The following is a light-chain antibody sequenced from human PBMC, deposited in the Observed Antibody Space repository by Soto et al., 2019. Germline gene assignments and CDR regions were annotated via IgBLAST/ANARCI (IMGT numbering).Light chain of an antibody. V-gene: IGLV2-23*02. CDR1: SSDVGGYNL. CDR2: EVS. CDR3: CSYAGSSTYV. Sequence: QSALTQPASVSGSPGQSITISCTGTSSDVGGYNLVSWYQQHPGKAPKLMIYEVSKRPSGVSNRFSGSKSGNTASLTISGLQADDEADYYCCSYAGSSTYVFGTGTKLTVL. J-gene: IGLJ1*01.